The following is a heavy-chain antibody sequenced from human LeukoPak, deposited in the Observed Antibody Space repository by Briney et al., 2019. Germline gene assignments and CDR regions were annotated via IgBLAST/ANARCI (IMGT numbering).Heavy chain of an antibody. V-gene: IGHV1-2*02. Sequence: ASVKVSCKASGYTFTGYYMHWVRQAPGQGLEWMGWINPNSGGTNYAQKLQGRVTMTTDTSTSTAYMELRSLRSDDTAVCYCARVTYYDFWSGYLYYFDYWGQGTLVTVSS. CDR1: GYTFTGYY. CDR3: ARVTYYDFWSGYLYYFDY. D-gene: IGHD3-3*01. CDR2: INPNSGGT. J-gene: IGHJ4*02.